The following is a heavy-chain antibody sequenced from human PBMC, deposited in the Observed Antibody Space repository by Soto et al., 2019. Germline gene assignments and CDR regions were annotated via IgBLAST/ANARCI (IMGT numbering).Heavy chain of an antibody. Sequence: GGSLRLSCVASGLTFGSRAMSWVRQSPGEGLEWVSTITDTGGDAKYADSVRGRFAISRDNSKNTLYLQMSALRAEDSAIYFCAREFDWGQGTLVTVSS. CDR2: ITDTGGDA. J-gene: IGHJ4*02. CDR1: GLTFGSRA. V-gene: IGHV3-23*01. D-gene: IGHD3-10*01. CDR3: AREFD.